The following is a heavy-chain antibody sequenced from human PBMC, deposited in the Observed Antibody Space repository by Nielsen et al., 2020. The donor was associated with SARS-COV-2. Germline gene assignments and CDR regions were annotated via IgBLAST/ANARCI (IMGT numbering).Heavy chain of an antibody. Sequence: LKISCAASGFTFSDHYMSWIRRAPGKGLEWVSSISIGIYYTDSVRGRFTISRDNAKNLLYLHMNSLRAEDTAVYYCARDRGEYDSSGYYPFFDSWGQGTLVTVSS. D-gene: IGHD3-22*01. J-gene: IGHJ4*02. CDR2: ISIGI. V-gene: IGHV3-11*04. CDR1: GFTFSDHY. CDR3: ARDRGEYDSSGYYPFFDS.